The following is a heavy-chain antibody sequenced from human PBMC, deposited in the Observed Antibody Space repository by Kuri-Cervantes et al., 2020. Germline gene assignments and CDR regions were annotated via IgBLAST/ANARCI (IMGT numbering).Heavy chain of an antibody. CDR3: ARGIQLWSLQHFDY. V-gene: IGHV4-39*01. J-gene: IGHJ4*02. Sequence: ESLKISCTVSGGSISSSSYYWGWIRQPPGKGLEWIGSIYYSGSTYYNPSLKSRVTISVDTSKNQFSLKLSSVTAADTAVYYCARGIQLWSLQHFDYWGQGTLVTVSS. CDR1: GGSISSSSYY. D-gene: IGHD5-18*01. CDR2: IYYSGST.